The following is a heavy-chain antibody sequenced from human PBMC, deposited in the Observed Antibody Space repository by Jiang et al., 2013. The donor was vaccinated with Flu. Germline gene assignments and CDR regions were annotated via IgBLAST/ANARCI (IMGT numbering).Heavy chain of an antibody. V-gene: IGHV3-9*01. Sequence: VQLVESGGDLVQPGRSLRLSCSASGFTFDDYAMHWVRQAPGRGLEWVSSINWKGDNIAYADSAQGRFTISRDNAENSLYLRMNNLRPDDTALYYCAKGQSSKLLFPFDFWGQGALVTVSS. J-gene: IGHJ4*02. D-gene: IGHD3-10*01. CDR1: GFTFDDYA. CDR2: INWKGDNI. CDR3: AKGQSSKLLFPFDF.